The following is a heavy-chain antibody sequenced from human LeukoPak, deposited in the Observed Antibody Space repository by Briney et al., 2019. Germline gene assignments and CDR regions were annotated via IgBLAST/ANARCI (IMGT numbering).Heavy chain of an antibody. CDR2: IYYSGST. V-gene: IGHV4-59*08. J-gene: IGHJ4*02. D-gene: IGHD6-13*01. Sequence: SETLSLTCTVSGGSISSYYWSWIRQPPGKGLEWSGYIYYSGSTNYNPSLKSRVTISVDTSKNQFSLKLSSVTAADTAVYYCARQPLYSSSWYYFDYWGQGTLVTVSS. CDR3: ARQPLYSSSWYYFDY. CDR1: GGSISSYY.